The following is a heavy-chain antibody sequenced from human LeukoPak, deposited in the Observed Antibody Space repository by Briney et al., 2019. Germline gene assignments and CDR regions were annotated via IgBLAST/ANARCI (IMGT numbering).Heavy chain of an antibody. CDR3: ARDSGGTNDAFDI. CDR1: GYTFTGYY. V-gene: IGHV1-2*02. D-gene: IGHD2-15*01. J-gene: IGHJ3*02. Sequence: ASVKVSCKASGYTFTGYYMHWVRQAPGQGLEWMGWINPNSGGTNYAQKFQGRVTMTRDTSITTAYMELTSLTSNDTAMYYCARDSGGTNDAFDIWGQGTMVIVSS. CDR2: INPNSGGT.